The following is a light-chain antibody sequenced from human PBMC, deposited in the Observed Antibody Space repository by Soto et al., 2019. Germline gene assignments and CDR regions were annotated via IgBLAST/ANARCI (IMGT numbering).Light chain of an antibody. V-gene: IGKV1-5*03. J-gene: IGKJ1*01. CDR3: QHCDSYWT. CDR1: QSISAS. CDR2: KAS. Sequence: DIQMTQSPSTLSASVGDRVTITCRASQSISASLAWYQQKPGKAPKVLIYKASSLESGVPSTFSGSGSGTEFTLTISSLQPDDFATYFFQHCDSYWTFGQGTKVEIK.